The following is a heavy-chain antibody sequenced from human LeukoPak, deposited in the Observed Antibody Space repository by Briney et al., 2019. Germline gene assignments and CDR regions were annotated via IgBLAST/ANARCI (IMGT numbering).Heavy chain of an antibody. V-gene: IGHV1-8*03. CDR3: AMSGYSSSWYSDAFDI. CDR1: GYTFTGYY. D-gene: IGHD6-13*01. CDR2: MNPNSGNT. J-gene: IGHJ3*02. Sequence: ASVKVSCKASGYTFTGYYMHWVRQATGQGLEWMGWMNPNSGNTGYAQKFQGRVTITRNTSISTAYMELSSLRSEDTAVYYCAMSGYSSSWYSDAFDIWGQGTMVTVSS.